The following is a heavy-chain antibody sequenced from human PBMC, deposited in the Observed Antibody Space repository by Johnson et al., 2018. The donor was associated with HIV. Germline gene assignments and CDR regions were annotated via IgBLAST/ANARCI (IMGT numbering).Heavy chain of an antibody. D-gene: IGHD6-13*01. Sequence: EVQLLESGGGLVQPGGSLRLSCAASGFTFSTYWMHWVRQAPGKGLVWVSRINSDGTSTSYADSMKGRLTISRDNSKNTLYLQMNSLRAEDTAVYYCARDKGIAAAGDLDIWGQGTMVTVSS. J-gene: IGHJ3*02. CDR3: ARDKGIAAAGDLDI. CDR2: INSDGTST. CDR1: GFTFSTYW. V-gene: IGHV3-74*01.